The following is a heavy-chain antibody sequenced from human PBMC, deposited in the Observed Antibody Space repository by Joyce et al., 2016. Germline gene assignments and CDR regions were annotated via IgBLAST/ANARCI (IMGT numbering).Heavy chain of an antibody. Sequence: VQLVQSGAEVKKPGASVRITCKASGYSFTTYSMHWVRQAPGQGLEWMGIINPSDGSPDYAQKFQGRVTMTRDTSTTTVYLELSRLRSEDTAVYYCARGHEFYYDTSGFSGRGYYFDYWGQGSLVTVSS. J-gene: IGHJ4*02. V-gene: IGHV1-46*01. CDR1: GYSFTTYS. CDR2: INPSDGSP. CDR3: ARGHEFYYDTSGFSGRGYYFDY. D-gene: IGHD3-22*01.